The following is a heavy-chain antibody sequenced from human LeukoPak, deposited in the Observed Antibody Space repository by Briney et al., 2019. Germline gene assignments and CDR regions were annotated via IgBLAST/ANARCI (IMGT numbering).Heavy chain of an antibody. D-gene: IGHD3-22*01. Sequence: PGRSLRLSCGASGFTFSSYAMHWVRQAPGKGLEWVAVISYDGSNKYYAGSVKGRFTISRDNSKNTLYLQMNSLRAEDTAVYYCAKEYDSSGYFDAFDIWGQGTMVTVSS. V-gene: IGHV3-30-3*01. CDR3: AKEYDSSGYFDAFDI. CDR2: ISYDGSNK. J-gene: IGHJ3*02. CDR1: GFTFSSYA.